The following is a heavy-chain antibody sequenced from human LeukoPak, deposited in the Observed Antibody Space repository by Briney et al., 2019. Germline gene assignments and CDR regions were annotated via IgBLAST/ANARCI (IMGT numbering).Heavy chain of an antibody. CDR2: ISSSSKYI. V-gene: IGHV3-21*01. CDR3: ARDWYHAIDY. CDR1: GFPFSIYS. Sequence: GGSLRLSCAASGFPFSIYSMNWVRQAPGKGLEWVSSISSSSKYIYQADSLKGRFTISRDNAKNSLYLQMNSLRAEDTAVYYCARDWYHAIDYWGQGTLVTVSS. J-gene: IGHJ4*02. D-gene: IGHD2-2*01.